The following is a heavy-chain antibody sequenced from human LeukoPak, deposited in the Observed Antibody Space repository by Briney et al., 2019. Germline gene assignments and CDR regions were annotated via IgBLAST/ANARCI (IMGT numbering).Heavy chain of an antibody. D-gene: IGHD3-3*02. Sequence: SETLSLTCSVSGDSIRSGDAYWGWIRQSPLKGLEWIANIYYVGSPHHNPSLNSRRVTMSVDTAKNQFSLTLTSVTAADTAVYYCARFPIRKRAMDVWGQGTTVTVSS. CDR1: GDSIRSGDAY. CDR3: ARFPIRKRAMDV. CDR2: IYYVGSP. V-gene: IGHV4-39*01. J-gene: IGHJ6*02.